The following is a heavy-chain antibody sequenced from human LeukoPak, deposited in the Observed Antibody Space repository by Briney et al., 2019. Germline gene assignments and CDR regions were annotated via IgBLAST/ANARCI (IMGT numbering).Heavy chain of an antibody. V-gene: IGHV3-30-3*01. CDR1: GFTFSGYA. CDR3: TRVGYYASGPFSYFDY. Sequence: GRSLRLSCAASGFTFSGYAMHWVRQAPGKGLEWVAVISYDGSNEYYADSVKGRFTISRDNSKNTLYLQMNSLSVEDTAVYYCTRVGYYASGPFSYFDYWGQGTLVTVSS. J-gene: IGHJ4*02. CDR2: ISYDGSNE. D-gene: IGHD3-10*01.